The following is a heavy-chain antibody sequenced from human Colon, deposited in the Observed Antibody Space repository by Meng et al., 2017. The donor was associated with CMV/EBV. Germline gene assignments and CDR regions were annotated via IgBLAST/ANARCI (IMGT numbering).Heavy chain of an antibody. D-gene: IGHD3-22*01. CDR2: INPNSGDT. V-gene: IGHV1-2*02. J-gene: IGHJ4*02. CDR1: GYTFTGYY. CDR3: AMYYYDSSGYYYFDY. Sequence: ASVKVSCKASGYTFTGYYMHWVRQAPGQGLEWMGWINPNSGDTNYAQKFQGRVTMTRDTSISTAYMELSRLRSDDTAVYYCAMYYYDSSGYYYFDYWGQGTLVTVSS.